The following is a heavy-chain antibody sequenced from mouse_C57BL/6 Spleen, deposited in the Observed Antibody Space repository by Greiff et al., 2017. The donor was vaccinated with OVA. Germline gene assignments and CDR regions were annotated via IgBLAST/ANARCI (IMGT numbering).Heavy chain of an antibody. D-gene: IGHD1-1*01. Sequence: VQLQQPGAELVMPGASVKLSCKASGYTFTSYWMHWVKQRPGQGLEWIGEIAPSDSYTNYNQKFKGKSTWTVDKSSSTAYMQLSSLTSEDSAVYYCARGGSSLYYAMDYWGQGTSVTVSS. CDR2: IAPSDSYT. CDR1: GYTFTSYW. CDR3: ARGGSSLYYAMDY. V-gene: IGHV1-69*01. J-gene: IGHJ4*01.